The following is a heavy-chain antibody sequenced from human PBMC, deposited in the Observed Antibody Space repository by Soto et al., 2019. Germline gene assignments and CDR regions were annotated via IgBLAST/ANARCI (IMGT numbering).Heavy chain of an antibody. J-gene: IGHJ4*02. CDR2: IIPIFGTA. CDR3: AREHSSSWYPRGYFDY. V-gene: IGHV1-69*13. D-gene: IGHD6-13*01. CDR1: GGTFSSYA. Sequence: GASVKVSCKDSGGTFSSYAISWVRQAPGQGLEWMGGIIPIFGTANYAQKFQGRVTITADESTSTAYMELSSLRSEDTAVYYCAREHSSSWYPRGYFDYWGQGTLVTVSS.